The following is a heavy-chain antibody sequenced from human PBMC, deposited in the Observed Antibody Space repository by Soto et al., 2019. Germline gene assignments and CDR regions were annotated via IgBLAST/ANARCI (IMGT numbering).Heavy chain of an antibody. CDR3: ARGSTMIRSNWFDP. V-gene: IGHV4-30-4*01. CDR2: INYSGST. CDR1: GGSISSGDYY. J-gene: IGHJ5*02. Sequence: QVQLQESGPGLVKPSQTLSLTCTVSGGSISSGDYYWSWIRQPPGRVLEWIGYINYSGSTYYNPSLKSRVTISVDASKNQSSLKLSSVTAADTAVYYCARGSTMIRSNWFDPWGQGTLVTVSS. D-gene: IGHD3-22*01.